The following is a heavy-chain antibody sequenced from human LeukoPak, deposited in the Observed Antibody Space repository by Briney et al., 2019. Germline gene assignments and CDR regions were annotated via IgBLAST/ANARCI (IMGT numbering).Heavy chain of an antibody. D-gene: IGHD3-10*01. CDR2: IWYDGNRK. CDR1: GFTFSYYG. Sequence: GGSLRLSCAASGFTFSYYGMNWVRQAPGKGLEWVAVIWYDGNRKYYADSVKGRFSVSKDNSKNTLSPQVNSLRAEDTAVYYCARISGTYYNDYWGQGTLVTVSS. CDR3: ARISGTYYNDY. J-gene: IGHJ4*02. V-gene: IGHV3-33*01.